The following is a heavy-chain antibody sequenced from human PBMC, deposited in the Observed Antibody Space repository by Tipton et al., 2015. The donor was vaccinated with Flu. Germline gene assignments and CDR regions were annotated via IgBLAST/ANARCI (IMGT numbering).Heavy chain of an antibody. CDR2: IHHRGST. CDR3: ARDRPYGDFSETLDY. Sequence: GEALTNGRYWDWVRQPPGKGLEWIGNIHHRGSTYYSPSLKSRVTISMDTPKNQFSLTLISVTAADTAIYYCARDRPYGDFSETLDYWGQGMLVTISS. CDR1: GEALTNGRY. V-gene: IGHV4-38-2*02. D-gene: IGHD4-17*01. J-gene: IGHJ4*02.